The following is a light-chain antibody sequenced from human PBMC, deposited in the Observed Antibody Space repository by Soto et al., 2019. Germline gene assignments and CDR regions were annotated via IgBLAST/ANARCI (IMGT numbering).Light chain of an antibody. CDR2: LEGSGSY. J-gene: IGLJ2*01. Sequence: QSVLTQSSSASASLGSSVKLTCTLSSGHSTYIIAWHQQQPGKAPRYLMKLEGSGSYNKGSGIPDRFSGSSSGADRYLTISNLQFEDEADYYCETWDTSVVVFGGGTKLTVL. CDR1: SGHSTYI. CDR3: ETWDTSVVV. V-gene: IGLV4-60*02.